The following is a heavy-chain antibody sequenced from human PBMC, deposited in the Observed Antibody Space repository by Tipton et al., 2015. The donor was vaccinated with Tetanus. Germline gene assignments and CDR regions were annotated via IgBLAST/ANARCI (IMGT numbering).Heavy chain of an antibody. J-gene: IGHJ4*02. D-gene: IGHD3-10*01. V-gene: IGHV4-59*01. CDR1: GGSISTYH. Sequence: GLVKPSETLSLTCTVSGGSISTYHWNWIRQSPGKGLEWIGYIDYFGSTKYNPSLKSRVSMSVDTSKNQLSLRLNSVTSADTAVYYCARTSCYMYSDCWGQGPLVTVSS. CDR3: ARTSCYMYSDC. CDR2: IDYFGST.